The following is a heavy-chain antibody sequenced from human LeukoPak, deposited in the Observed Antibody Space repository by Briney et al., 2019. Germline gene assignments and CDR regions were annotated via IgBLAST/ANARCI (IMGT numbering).Heavy chain of an antibody. V-gene: IGHV3-23*01. CDR1: GGSFSGYY. CDR3: AKEVDY. Sequence: ETLSLTCAVYGGSFSGYYWSWVRQPLGKGLEWVSTITDNGASTYYANSVKGRFTISRDNSKNTLYLQMNSLRAEDTAVYYCAKEVDYCGQGTLVTVSS. CDR2: ITDNGAST. J-gene: IGHJ4*02.